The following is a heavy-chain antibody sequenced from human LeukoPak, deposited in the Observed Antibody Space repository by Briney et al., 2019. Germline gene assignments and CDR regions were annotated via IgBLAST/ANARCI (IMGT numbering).Heavy chain of an antibody. D-gene: IGHD3-10*01. CDR1: GGSISSYY. CDR3: ARRSWGVYYFDY. J-gene: IGHJ4*02. V-gene: IGHV4-4*09. CDR2: IYTSGST. Sequence: PETLSLTCTVSGGSISSYYWSWIRQPPGKGLEWIGYIYTSGSTHYNPSLKSRVTISVDTSKNQFSLKLSSVTAADTAVYYCARRSWGVYYFDYWGQGTLVTVSS.